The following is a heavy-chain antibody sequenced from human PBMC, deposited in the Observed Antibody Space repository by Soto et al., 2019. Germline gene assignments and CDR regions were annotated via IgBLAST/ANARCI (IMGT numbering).Heavy chain of an antibody. CDR2: ISAYNGNT. D-gene: IGHD3-10*01. CDR3: ARDPVYYGSGTTFFDY. V-gene: IGHV1-18*01. J-gene: IGHJ4*02. Sequence: AASVKVSCKASGYTFTSYGISWVRQAPGQGLEWMGWISAYNGNTNYAQKLQGRVTMTTDTSTSTAYMELRSLRSDDTAVYYCARDPVYYGSGTTFFDYWGQGTLVTVSS. CDR1: GYTFTSYG.